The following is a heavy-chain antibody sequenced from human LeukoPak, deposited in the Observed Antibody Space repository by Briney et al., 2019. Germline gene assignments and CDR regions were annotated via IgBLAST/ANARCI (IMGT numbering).Heavy chain of an antibody. CDR3: ARISWNDADY. V-gene: IGHV1-2*02. J-gene: IGHJ4*02. Sequence: ASVKVSCKASGYIFVGYYIYWVRQAPGQGLEWMGWINPNSGDTNQAQKFQGRVSMTTDTSTTTAYMELGRLTSDDTAVYYCARISWNDADYWGQGTLVTVSS. CDR2: INPNSGDT. D-gene: IGHD1-1*01. CDR1: GYIFVGYY.